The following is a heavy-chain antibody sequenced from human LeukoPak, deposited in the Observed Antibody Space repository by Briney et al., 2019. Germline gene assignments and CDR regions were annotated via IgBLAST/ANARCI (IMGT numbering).Heavy chain of an antibody. CDR2: IHYSGNT. J-gene: IGHJ4*02. D-gene: IGHD3-9*01. V-gene: IGHV4-59*08. Sequence: PSETLSLTCTVSGASISAYSWSWIRQPPGKGLEWIGCIHYSGNTHCNPSLESRVTLSVDTSKNQFSLKLNSVTAADTAVYYCARHGRESRYFDWLLYYIDHWGQGALVTVSS. CDR3: ARHGRESRYFDWLLYYIDH. CDR1: GASISAYS.